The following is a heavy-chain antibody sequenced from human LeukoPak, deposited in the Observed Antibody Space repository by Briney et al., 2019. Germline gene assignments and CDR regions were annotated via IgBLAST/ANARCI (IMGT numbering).Heavy chain of an antibody. CDR2: INPNSGGT. Sequence: ASVKVSCKASGYTFTGYYMHWVRQAPGQGLEWMGRINPNSGGTNYAQKFQGRVTMTRDTSISTAYMELSRLRSDDTAVYYCARVSGSYLYFDYWGQGTLVTASS. V-gene: IGHV1-2*06. CDR1: GYTFTGYY. J-gene: IGHJ4*02. CDR3: ARVSGSYLYFDY. D-gene: IGHD1-26*01.